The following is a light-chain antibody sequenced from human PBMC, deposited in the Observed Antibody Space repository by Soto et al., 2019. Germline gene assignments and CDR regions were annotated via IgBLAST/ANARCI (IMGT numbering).Light chain of an antibody. Sequence: EIVMTQSPATLSVSPGESATLSCRASQSISSELAWYQQKPGQPPRLLIYGASTRATGVPARSTGSGSGSDFPLTISGLQSEDFAVYYCQQGHNWPLIFGRGTRRE. J-gene: IGKJ2*01. V-gene: IGKV3-15*01. CDR2: GAS. CDR3: QQGHNWPLI. CDR1: QSISSE.